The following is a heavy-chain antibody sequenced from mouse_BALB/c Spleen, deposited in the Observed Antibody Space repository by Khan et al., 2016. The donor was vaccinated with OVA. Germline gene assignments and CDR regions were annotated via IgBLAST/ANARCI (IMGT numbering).Heavy chain of an antibody. CDR1: GYSFTSYY. CDR2: IDPFNGGT. V-gene: IGHV1S135*01. CDR3: ARGAFGY. J-gene: IGHJ3*01. Sequence: VQLKQSGPELMKPGASVNISCKASGYSFTSYYIHWVKQSHEKSLEWIGYIDPFNGGTDYNQKFKGKATLTVDKSSSTAYMHLSSLTSGDSAVYYCARGAFGYWGQGTLVTVSA.